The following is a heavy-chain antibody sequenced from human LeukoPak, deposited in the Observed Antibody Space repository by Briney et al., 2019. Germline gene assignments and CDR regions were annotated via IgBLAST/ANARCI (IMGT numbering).Heavy chain of an antibody. J-gene: IGHJ4*02. V-gene: IGHV4-59*08. Sequence: PSETLSLTCTVSGGSISSYYWSWIRQPPGKGLEWIGYIYYSGSTNYNPSLKSRVTISVDTSKNQFSLKLSSVTAADTAVYYCARRLASGSDWYRPYYFDYWGQGTLVTVSS. CDR1: GGSISSYY. CDR3: ARRLASGSDWYRPYYFDY. CDR2: IYYSGST. D-gene: IGHD6-19*01.